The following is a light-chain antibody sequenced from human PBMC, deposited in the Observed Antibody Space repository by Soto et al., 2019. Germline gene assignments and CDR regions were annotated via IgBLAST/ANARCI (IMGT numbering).Light chain of an antibody. V-gene: IGKV3-15*01. CDR1: QSVTSN. CDR2: AAS. CDR3: QQCNNWLT. J-gene: IGKJ4*01. Sequence: EIAMTQSPATLSVSPGERATLSCRASQSVTSNLAWYQQKPGQAPRLLIYAASTRATGIPARFSGSGSGTEFTLTISSLQSEDFAVYYCQQCNNWLTFGGGTKVEIK.